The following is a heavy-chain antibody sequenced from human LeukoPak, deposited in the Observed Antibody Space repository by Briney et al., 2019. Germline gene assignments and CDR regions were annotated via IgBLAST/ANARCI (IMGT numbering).Heavy chain of an antibody. CDR2: IYYSGST. CDR3: ARESHDGYKKKTCAFDI. V-gene: IGHV4-59*01. CDR1: GGSISSYY. D-gene: IGHD5-24*01. J-gene: IGHJ3*02. Sequence: KPSETLSLTCTVSGGSISSYYWSWIRQPPGKGLEWIGYIYYSGSTNYNPSLKSRVTISVDTSKNQFSLKLSSVTAADTAVYYCARESHDGYKKKTCAFDIWGQGTMVTVSS.